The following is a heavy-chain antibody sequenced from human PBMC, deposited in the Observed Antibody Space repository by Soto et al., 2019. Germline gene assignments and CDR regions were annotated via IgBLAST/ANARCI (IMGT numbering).Heavy chain of an antibody. D-gene: IGHD6-19*01. Sequence: EVQLVESGGGLVKPGGSLRLSCAASGFSFSNAWMNWVRQAPGNGLGWVGRIKSKTDGGTTDYAAPVKGRFTISRDDSNNTLYLQLNSLKTEDTAVYYCPTRVAVAGGIDYWGQGTLVTVSS. J-gene: IGHJ4*02. CDR3: PTRVAVAGGIDY. CDR1: GFSFSNAW. CDR2: IKSKTDGGTT. V-gene: IGHV3-15*07.